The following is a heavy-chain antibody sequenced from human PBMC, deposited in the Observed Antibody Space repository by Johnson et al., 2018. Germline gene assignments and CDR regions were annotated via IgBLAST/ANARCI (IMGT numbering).Heavy chain of an antibody. CDR1: GGSFSGYY. D-gene: IGHD3-9*01. CDR3: GRGKKIRYGYYYYYMDG. V-gene: IGHV4-34*01. CDR2: INHSGST. Sequence: QVQLQQWGAGLLKPSETLSLTCAVYGGSFSGYYWSWIRQPPGKGLEWIGEINHSGSTNYNPSLKRRVTISVDTSKNHFALKLSSVTAADTAVYYRGRGKKIRYGYYYYYMDGWGKGTTVTVSS. J-gene: IGHJ6*03.